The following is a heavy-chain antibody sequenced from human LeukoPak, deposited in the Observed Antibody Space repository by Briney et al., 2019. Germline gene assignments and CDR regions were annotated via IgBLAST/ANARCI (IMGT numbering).Heavy chain of an antibody. J-gene: IGHJ4*02. CDR3: ARDPSGSYSRFSLDY. D-gene: IGHD1-26*01. Sequence: ASVKVSCKASGYTFTSYAMHWVRQAPGQRLEWMGWINAGNGNTKYSQKFQGRVTITRDTSASTAYMELSSLRSEDTAVYYCARDPSGSYSRFSLDYWGQGTLVTVSS. V-gene: IGHV1-3*01. CDR1: GYTFTSYA. CDR2: INAGNGNT.